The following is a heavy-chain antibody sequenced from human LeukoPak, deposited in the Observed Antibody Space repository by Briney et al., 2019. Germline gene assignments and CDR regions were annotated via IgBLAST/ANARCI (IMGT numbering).Heavy chain of an antibody. V-gene: IGHV3-48*03. Sequence: GGSLRLSCVASGFTFRRYDMNWVRQAPGKGLEWVSYIAGSGSSRDYADSVKGRFTISRDNAKNSLFLQMNSLRVEDMAVYYCAREGSSAWHIDFWGQGTLVNVSS. CDR2: IAGSGSSR. D-gene: IGHD3-10*01. CDR3: AREGSSAWHIDF. J-gene: IGHJ4*02. CDR1: GFTFRRYD.